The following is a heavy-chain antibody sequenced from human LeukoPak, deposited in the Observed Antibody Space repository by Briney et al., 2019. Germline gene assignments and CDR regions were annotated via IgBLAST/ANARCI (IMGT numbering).Heavy chain of an antibody. J-gene: IGHJ4*02. D-gene: IGHD3-22*01. CDR3: TRGLEPITMTENPSPHY. Sequence: AAVKVSCKASGYTFTSYGISWVRQAPGQGLDWMGWISAYNGNTNYAQKLQGRVTMTTDTSTSTAYMELRSLRSDDTAVYYCTRGLEPITMTENPSPHYWGQGTLVTVSS. CDR1: GYTFTSYG. V-gene: IGHV1-18*01. CDR2: ISAYNGNT.